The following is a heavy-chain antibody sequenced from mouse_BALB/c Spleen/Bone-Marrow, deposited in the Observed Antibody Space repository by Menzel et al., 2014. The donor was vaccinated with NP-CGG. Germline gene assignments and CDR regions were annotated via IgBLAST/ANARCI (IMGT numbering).Heavy chain of an antibody. V-gene: IGHV1-61*01. Sequence: QVQIQQPGAELVRSGASVKLSCKDSGYSFTSYWMNWVKHRPGQGLEWIGMIHPSDSVTRLNQNPKDKATLTVDKFSSTAYMQLSSPTSEDSAVYYCAKDGNAFDFLGQCTTLTVSS. CDR1: GYSFTSYW. D-gene: IGHD2-1*01. CDR3: AKDGNAFDF. CDR2: IHPSDSVT. J-gene: IGHJ2*01.